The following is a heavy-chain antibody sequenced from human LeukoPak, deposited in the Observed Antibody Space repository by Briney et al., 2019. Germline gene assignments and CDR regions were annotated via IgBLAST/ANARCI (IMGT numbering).Heavy chain of an antibody. J-gene: IGHJ4*02. CDR2: INWNGGST. CDR3: ARDTGDFDY. Sequence: LPIRSCATTGVTGEDVGMGGGRKTKKKRLEWVSGINWNGGSTGYADSVKGRFTISRDNAKNSLYLQMNSLRAEDTALYYCARDTGDFDYWGQGTLVTVSS. V-gene: IGHV3-20*04. CDR1: GVTGEDVG. D-gene: IGHD3-10*01.